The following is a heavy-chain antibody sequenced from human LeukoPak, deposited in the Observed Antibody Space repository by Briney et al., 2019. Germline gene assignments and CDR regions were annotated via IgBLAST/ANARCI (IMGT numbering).Heavy chain of an antibody. Sequence: ASVKVSCKASGYTFTSYAMHWVRQAPGQRLEWMGWINAGNGNTKYSQKFQGRVTITRDTSASTAYMELSSLRSEGTAVYYCARDRQWLGELPNYWGQGTLVTVSS. CDR2: INAGNGNT. J-gene: IGHJ4*02. CDR1: GYTFTSYA. D-gene: IGHD3-10*01. V-gene: IGHV1-3*01. CDR3: ARDRQWLGELPNY.